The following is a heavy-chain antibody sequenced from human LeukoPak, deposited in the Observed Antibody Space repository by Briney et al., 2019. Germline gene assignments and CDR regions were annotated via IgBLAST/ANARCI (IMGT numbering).Heavy chain of an antibody. Sequence: PSQTLSLTCTVSGDSISSGDYYWSWIRQPAGQGLEWIGRVFSSGSTFYSPSLKSRVTMSVDTSNSHFSLNLTSVTAADTALYYCAAMRGMKVMTWGQGTLVTVSS. J-gene: IGHJ1*01. CDR3: AAMRGMKVMT. V-gene: IGHV4-61*02. D-gene: IGHD3-16*01. CDR1: GDSISSGDYY. CDR2: VFSSGST.